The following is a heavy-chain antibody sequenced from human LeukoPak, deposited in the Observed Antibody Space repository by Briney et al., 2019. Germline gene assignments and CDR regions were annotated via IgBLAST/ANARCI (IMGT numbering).Heavy chain of an antibody. Sequence: GGSLRLSCAASGFSINNYVLHWVRQAPGKGLYWVAAISFLGNNKYYADSVRGRSTISRDNSKNTLYLQMNSLRAEDTAVYYCAKDLSPVSPIVVVITPNFDYWGQGTLVTVSS. J-gene: IGHJ4*02. CDR2: ISFLGNNK. V-gene: IGHV3-30*04. D-gene: IGHD3-22*01. CDR3: AKDLSPVSPIVVVITPNFDY. CDR1: GFSINNYV.